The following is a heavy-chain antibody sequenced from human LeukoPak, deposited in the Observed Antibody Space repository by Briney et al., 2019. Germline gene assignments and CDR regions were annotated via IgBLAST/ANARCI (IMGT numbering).Heavy chain of an antibody. CDR3: AKRGASGLYYFDY. CDR1: GFSSSSYG. Sequence: GGSLRLSCAPSGFSSSSYGMSWVRQAPGKGLEWVSAVTGSGGNIFYSDSVKGRFTISRDNSRNTLYLQLNNLRAEDTAVYFCAKRGASGLYYFDYWGLGTLVTVSS. J-gene: IGHJ4*02. CDR2: VTGSGGNI. V-gene: IGHV3-23*01. D-gene: IGHD6-25*01.